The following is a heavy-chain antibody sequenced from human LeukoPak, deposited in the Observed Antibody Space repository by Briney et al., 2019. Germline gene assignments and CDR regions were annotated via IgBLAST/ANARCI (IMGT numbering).Heavy chain of an antibody. Sequence: PGGSLRLSCAASGLTFSSYGMSWVRQAPGKGLEWVSGISGSGTNTYYADSVKGRFTISRDNSKNMLYLQVNSLRADDTAVYYCARPASGGLSEDYWGQGTLVTVSS. CDR2: ISGSGTNT. V-gene: IGHV3-23*01. J-gene: IGHJ4*02. CDR3: ARPASGGLSEDY. D-gene: IGHD2-2*01. CDR1: GLTFSSYG.